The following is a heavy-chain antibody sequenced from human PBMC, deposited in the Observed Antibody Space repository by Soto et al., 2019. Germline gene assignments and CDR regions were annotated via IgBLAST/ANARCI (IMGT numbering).Heavy chain of an antibody. D-gene: IGHD2-2*01. J-gene: IGHJ4*02. V-gene: IGHV3-48*01. CDR2: ITSSSVT. Sequence: EVQLVESGGGLVQPWGSLRLSCAASGFTFSTHSMNWVRQAPGKGLEWISYITSSSVTMYADSVKGRFTISRDNAKNSLYLQMNSLRAEHTAVYFCVGEVGFQLIYWGQGTLVTVSS. CDR1: GFTFSTHS. CDR3: VGEVGFQLIY.